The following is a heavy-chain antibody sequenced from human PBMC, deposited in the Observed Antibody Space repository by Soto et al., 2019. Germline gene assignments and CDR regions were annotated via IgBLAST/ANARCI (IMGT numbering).Heavy chain of an antibody. V-gene: IGHV4-31*03. CDR2: IYYSGSS. CDR1: GGAISSGGYY. J-gene: IGHJ4*02. D-gene: IGHD3-10*01. CDR3: ARDGGYGSGSYYFDY. Sequence: QVQLQESGPGLVRPSQTLSLTCTVSGGAISSGGYYWTWIRQHPGQGLEWIGYIYYSGSSYYNPSLKSRVTISVDTSKSQFSLKLSSVTAADTAVYYCARDGGYGSGSYYFDYWGQGTLVTVSS.